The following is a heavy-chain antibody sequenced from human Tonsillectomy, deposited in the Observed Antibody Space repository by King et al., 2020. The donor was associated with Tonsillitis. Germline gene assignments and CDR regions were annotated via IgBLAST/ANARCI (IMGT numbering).Heavy chain of an antibody. CDR2: IKQYGAEK. D-gene: IGHD3-16*01. V-gene: IGHV3-7*03. CDR1: GFSFRSYW. CDR3: ASYYDVSDYNDAFDI. Sequence: VQLVESGGGLVHPGGSLRLSCAASGFSFRSYWMSWVRQAPGKGLEWVATIKQYGAEKYYVDSVKGRFTISRDNAKNSLYLQMDSLRAEDTAVYYCASYYDVSDYNDAFDIWGQGKMVTVSS. J-gene: IGHJ3*02.